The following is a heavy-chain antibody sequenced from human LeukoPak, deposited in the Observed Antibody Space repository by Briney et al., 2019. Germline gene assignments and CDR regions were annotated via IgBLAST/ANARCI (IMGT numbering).Heavy chain of an antibody. V-gene: IGHV4-4*07. J-gene: IGHJ4*02. Sequence: KPSETLSLTCTASGGSIGGYCWSWIRQPAGKGLDWIGRLYTSGDTNYNPSLKSRFTMSLDTYKNQFSLKLSSVTAADTAVYYCARHEALKMPTYWGQGTLVTVSS. CDR2: LYTSGDT. D-gene: IGHD2-2*01. CDR3: ARHEALKMPTY. CDR1: GGSIGGYC.